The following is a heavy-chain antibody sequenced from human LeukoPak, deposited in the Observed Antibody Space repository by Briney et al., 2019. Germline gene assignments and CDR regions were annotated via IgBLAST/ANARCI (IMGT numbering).Heavy chain of an antibody. CDR1: GFTFSSYA. Sequence: GRSLRLSCAASGFTFSSYAMHWVRQAPGKGLEWVAVISYDGSNKYYADSVKGRFIISRDNSKNTLYLQMNSLRAEDTAVYYCARGYCSSTSCYLSFYYYYGMDVWGQGTTVTVSS. V-gene: IGHV3-30*04. D-gene: IGHD2-2*01. CDR2: ISYDGSNK. CDR3: ARGYCSSTSCYLSFYYYYGMDV. J-gene: IGHJ6*02.